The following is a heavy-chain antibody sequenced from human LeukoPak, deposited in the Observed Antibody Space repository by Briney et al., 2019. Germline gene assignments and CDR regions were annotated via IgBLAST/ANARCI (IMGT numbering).Heavy chain of an antibody. Sequence: GGSLRLSCAASGFTFSNYNMNWVRQAPGKGLEWVSSISSSNNYIYYADSVKGRLTISRDNAKNSLYLQMNSLRAEDTAVYYCARRSPNYYFDYWGQGTPVTVSS. CDR1: GFTFSNYN. V-gene: IGHV3-21*01. J-gene: IGHJ4*02. CDR3: ARRSPNYYFDY. CDR2: ISSSNNYI.